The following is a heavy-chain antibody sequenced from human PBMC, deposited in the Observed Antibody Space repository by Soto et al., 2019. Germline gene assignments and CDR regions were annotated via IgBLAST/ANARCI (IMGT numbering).Heavy chain of an antibody. CDR1: GYSISSGHS. Sequence: SETLSLTCAVSGYSISSGHSWGWIRQPPGKGLEWIGSILHTGSTYYNPSLKSRVTLSVDTSKNQFSLKLSSVTAADTAVYFCATLPRLDGMDVWGQGTQVTVSS. CDR2: ILHTGST. V-gene: IGHV4-38-2*01. D-gene: IGHD6-25*01. J-gene: IGHJ6*02. CDR3: ATLPRLDGMDV.